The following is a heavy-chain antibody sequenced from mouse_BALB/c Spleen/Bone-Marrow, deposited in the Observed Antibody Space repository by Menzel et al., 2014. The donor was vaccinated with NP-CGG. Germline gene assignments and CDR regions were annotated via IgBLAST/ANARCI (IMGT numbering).Heavy chain of an antibody. CDR1: GYSITSDYA. J-gene: IGHJ4*01. D-gene: IGHD1-1*01. Sequence: VQLKESGPGLVRPSQSLSLTCTVTGYSITSDYAWNWIRQFPGNKLEWMGYISYSGSTSYNPSLKSRISITRDTSKNQFFLQLNSVTTEDTATYYCASGVYYYEALYYAMDYWGQGTSVTVSS. V-gene: IGHV3-2*02. CDR2: ISYSGST. CDR3: ASGVYYYEALYYAMDY.